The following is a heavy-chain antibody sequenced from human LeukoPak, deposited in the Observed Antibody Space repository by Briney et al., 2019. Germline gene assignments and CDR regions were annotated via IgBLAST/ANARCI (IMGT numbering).Heavy chain of an antibody. D-gene: IGHD6-6*01. V-gene: IGHV3-30*02. J-gene: IGHJ4*02. CDR3: AKEGIAARPYFDY. CDR1: GFTFSSYG. CDR2: IRYDGSNK. Sequence: GGSLRLSCAASGFTFSSYGMHWVRQAPGKGLEWVAFIRYDGSNKYYADSVKGRFTISRDNSKNTLYLQMNSLRAEDTAVYYCAKEGIAARPYFDYWGQGTLVTVSS.